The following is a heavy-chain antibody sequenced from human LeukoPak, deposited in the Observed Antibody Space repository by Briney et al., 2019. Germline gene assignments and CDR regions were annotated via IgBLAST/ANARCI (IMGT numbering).Heavy chain of an antibody. Sequence: QPGRSLRLSCAASGFTFSSYAMHWVRQAPGKGLEWVAVISYDGSNKYYADSVKGRFTISRDNSKNTLFLQMNSLRAEDTAVYFCAKDPGLGGDRDYWGQGTLVMVSS. V-gene: IGHV3-30*04. CDR3: AKDPGLGGDRDY. CDR1: GFTFSSYA. CDR2: ISYDGSNK. J-gene: IGHJ4*02. D-gene: IGHD2-21*02.